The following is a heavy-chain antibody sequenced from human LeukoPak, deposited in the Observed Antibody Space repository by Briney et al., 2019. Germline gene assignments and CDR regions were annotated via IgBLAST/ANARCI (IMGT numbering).Heavy chain of an antibody. Sequence: GGSLRLSCAASGFSFSSYGINWVRQAPGKGLEWVSGISGSGDITYYADSVKGRFTISRDSSRNTLYLQMNSLRAEDTAVYYCARRSKSSAIWYYFDYWGQGTLVTVSS. CDR3: ARRSKSSAIWYYFDY. V-gene: IGHV3-23*01. CDR1: GFSFSSYG. CDR2: ISGSGDIT. J-gene: IGHJ4*02. D-gene: IGHD6-25*01.